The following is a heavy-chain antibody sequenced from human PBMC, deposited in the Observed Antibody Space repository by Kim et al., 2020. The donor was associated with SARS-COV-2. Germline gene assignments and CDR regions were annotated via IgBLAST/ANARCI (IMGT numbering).Heavy chain of an antibody. Sequence: ASVKVSCKASGYTFTGYYMHWVRQAPGQGLEWMGRINPNSGGTNYAQKFQGRVTMTRDTSISTAYMELSRLRSDDTAVYYCASGYDSSGYSTYYFDYWGQGTLVTVSS. D-gene: IGHD3-22*01. CDR2: INPNSGGT. V-gene: IGHV1-2*06. CDR1: GYTFTGYY. J-gene: IGHJ4*02. CDR3: ASGYDSSGYSTYYFDY.